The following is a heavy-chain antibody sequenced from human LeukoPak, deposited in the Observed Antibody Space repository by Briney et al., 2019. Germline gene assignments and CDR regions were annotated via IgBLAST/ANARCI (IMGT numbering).Heavy chain of an antibody. CDR3: ARHRGGLWRSTSSNWFDP. CDR1: GYTFTSYG. CDR2: ISAYNGNT. J-gene: IGHJ5*02. V-gene: IGHV1-18*04. Sequence: ASVKVSCKDSGYTFTSYGISWLRHAPRQGLEWMRWISAYNGNTNYAQKLQGRVTMTTDTSTSTAYLQLRSLRSDDPAVYSCARHRGGLWRSTSSNWFDPWGQGTLVTVSS. D-gene: IGHD2-2*01.